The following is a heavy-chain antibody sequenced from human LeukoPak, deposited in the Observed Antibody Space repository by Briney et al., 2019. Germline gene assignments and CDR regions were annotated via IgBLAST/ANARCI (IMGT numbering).Heavy chain of an antibody. V-gene: IGHV4-61*02. Sequence: TLSLTCTVSGGSIGSGSYYWTWLRQPAGKGLEWIGRFYAGGSTYYNPSLKSRVTISVDTSKNQFSLKLSSVTAADTAVYYCARGSERRGYSYASSGTPLDYWGQGTLVTVSS. CDR3: ARGSERRGYSYASSGTPLDY. D-gene: IGHD5-18*01. CDR1: GGSIGSGSYY. J-gene: IGHJ4*02. CDR2: FYAGGST.